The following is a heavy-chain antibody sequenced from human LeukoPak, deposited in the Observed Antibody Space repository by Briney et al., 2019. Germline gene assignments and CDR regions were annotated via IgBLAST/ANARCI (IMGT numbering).Heavy chain of an antibody. J-gene: IGHJ4*02. Sequence: GGSLRLSCAASGFTLSSYGMHWVRQAPGKGLEWVAFIRYDGSNKYYADSVKGRFTISRDNSKNTLYLQMNSLRAEDTAVYYCAKDPGAGYYDSSGYGPLDYWGQGTLVTVSS. V-gene: IGHV3-30*02. CDR2: IRYDGSNK. D-gene: IGHD3-22*01. CDR3: AKDPGAGYYDSSGYGPLDY. CDR1: GFTLSSYG.